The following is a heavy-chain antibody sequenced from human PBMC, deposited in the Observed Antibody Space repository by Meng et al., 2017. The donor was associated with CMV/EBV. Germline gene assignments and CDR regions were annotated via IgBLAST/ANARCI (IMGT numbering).Heavy chain of an antibody. CDR2: INHSGST. D-gene: IGHD5-24*01. J-gene: IGHJ5*02. Sequence: QVQLQQWGAGLLKPSETLSLTCAVYGGSFSGYYWSWIRQPPGKGLEWIGEINHSGSTNYNPSLKSRVTISVDTSKNQFSLKLSSVTAADTAVYYCARARDGYNYVRWFDPWGQGTLVTGSS. CDR1: GGSFSGYY. V-gene: IGHV4-34*01. CDR3: ARARDGYNYVRWFDP.